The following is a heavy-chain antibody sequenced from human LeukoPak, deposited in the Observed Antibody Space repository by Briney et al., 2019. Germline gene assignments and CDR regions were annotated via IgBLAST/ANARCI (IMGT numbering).Heavy chain of an antibody. J-gene: IGHJ4*02. CDR2: IYPGDSDT. V-gene: IGHV5-51*01. Sequence: GESLKISCKGSGYSFTNYWIGWVRQMPGKGLEWMGIIYPGDSDTRYSPSFQGQVTISADKSISTAYLQWSSLKASDSAMYYCARIRGSTIQLTGFLDYWGQGTLVTVSS. CDR1: GYSFTNYW. D-gene: IGHD5-24*01. CDR3: ARIRGSTIQLTGFLDY.